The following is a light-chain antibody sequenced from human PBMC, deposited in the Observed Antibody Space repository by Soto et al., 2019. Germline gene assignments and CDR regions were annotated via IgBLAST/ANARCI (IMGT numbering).Light chain of an antibody. J-gene: IGKJ1*01. V-gene: IGKV1-5*03. Sequence: DIQMTQSPSTLSGSVGDRVTITCRASQTISSWLAWYQQKPGKAPKLLIYKASTLKSGVPSRFSGSGSGTEFTLTNSSLQPDDFAIYFCQQYNTYPWTFGQGTKVEIK. CDR3: QQYNTYPWT. CDR1: QTISSW. CDR2: KAS.